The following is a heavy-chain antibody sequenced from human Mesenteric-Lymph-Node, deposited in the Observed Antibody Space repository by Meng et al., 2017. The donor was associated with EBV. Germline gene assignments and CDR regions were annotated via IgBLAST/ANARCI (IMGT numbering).Heavy chain of an antibody. CDR3: ARSAGGDYFDY. J-gene: IGHJ4*02. D-gene: IGHD1-26*01. CDR1: GGSIISGGYS. Sequence: QVHLPGPGPGLGRPSQTPSRTCAVSGGSIISGGYSWGWIRQAPGKGLEWIGFIYHSGTTYLNPSLRSRVNLSVDTSKNQFSLNLRSVSAADTAIYYCARSAGGDYFDYWGQGTLVTVSS. CDR2: IYHSGTT. V-gene: IGHV4-30-2*01.